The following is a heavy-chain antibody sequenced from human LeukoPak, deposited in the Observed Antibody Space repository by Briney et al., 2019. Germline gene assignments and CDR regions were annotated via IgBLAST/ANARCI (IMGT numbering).Heavy chain of an antibody. CDR3: ARQSRYNWNYDY. Sequence: SETLSLTCTVSGGSISSSSYYWGWIRQPPGKGLEWIGSIYYSGSTYYNPSLKSRVTISVDTSKNQFPLKLSSVTAADTAVYYCARQSRYNWNYDYWGQGTLVTVSS. D-gene: IGHD1-7*01. CDR2: IYYSGST. J-gene: IGHJ4*02. V-gene: IGHV4-39*01. CDR1: GGSISSSSYY.